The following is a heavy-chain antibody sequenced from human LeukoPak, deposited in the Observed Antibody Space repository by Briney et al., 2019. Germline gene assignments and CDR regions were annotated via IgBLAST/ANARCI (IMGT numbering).Heavy chain of an antibody. CDR2: IFGSGGST. CDR1: GFTFSSYA. V-gene: IGHV3-23*01. D-gene: IGHD6-19*01. J-gene: IGHJ4*02. Sequence: PGGSLRLSCAASGFTFSSYAMYWVRQAPGKGLERVSSIFGSGGSTHYADSVKGRFTISRDNSKNTVYLQMNSLRAEDTAVYYCAKTTTGYSSGRFPGWPVDYWGQGTLVTVSS. CDR3: AKTTTGYSSGRFPGWPVDY.